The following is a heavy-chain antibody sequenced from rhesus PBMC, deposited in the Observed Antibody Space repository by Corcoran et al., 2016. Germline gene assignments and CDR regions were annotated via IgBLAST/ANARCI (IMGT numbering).Heavy chain of an antibody. CDR3: AREDCSSTYCSHDY. D-gene: IGHD2-15*01. J-gene: IGHJ4*01. CDR1: GGSFSGYY. V-gene: IGHV4-165*01. CDR2: LSGRRGRP. Sequence: QVQLQESGPGLVKPSETLSLTCAVSGGSFSGYYWGWIRQPPGKGLEWIGYLSGRRGRPDYNPSLQSRVTISTDTATNQFSLKLSSVAAADTAVYYCAREDCSSTYCSHDYWGQGVLVTVSS.